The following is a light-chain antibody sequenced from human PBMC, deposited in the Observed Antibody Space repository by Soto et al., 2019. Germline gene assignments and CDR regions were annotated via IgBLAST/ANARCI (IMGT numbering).Light chain of an antibody. Sequence: EIVLTQSPATLSLSPGERATLSCRASQSVSSYLAWYQQKPGQAPSILIYDASNRATGIPARFSGSGSGTDFTLTISSLEPEDFAVYYCQQRSNWPRTFGQGTKLEIK. CDR1: QSVSSY. V-gene: IGKV3-11*01. J-gene: IGKJ2*01. CDR2: DAS. CDR3: QQRSNWPRT.